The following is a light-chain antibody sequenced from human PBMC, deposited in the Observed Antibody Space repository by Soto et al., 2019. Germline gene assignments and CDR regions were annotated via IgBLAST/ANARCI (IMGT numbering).Light chain of an antibody. V-gene: IGKV1-5*03. CDR2: KAS. CDR1: QSISSW. CDR3: QQYNSYSPLT. J-gene: IGKJ4*01. Sequence: DIQMTQSPSTLSASVGDRVTITCRASQSISSWLAWYQQKPGKAPKLLIYKASSSESGVPSRFSGSGSGTEFTLTISSLQPDDFATYYCQQYNSYSPLTFGGGTKVDIK.